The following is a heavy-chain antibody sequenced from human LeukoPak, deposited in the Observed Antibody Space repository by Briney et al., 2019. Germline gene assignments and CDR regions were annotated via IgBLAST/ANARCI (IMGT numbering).Heavy chain of an antibody. CDR2: TCSRSKWYN. CDR1: GDSVSSNRVA. D-gene: IGHD5-18*01. Sequence: SQTLSLTCAISGDSVSSNRVAWDWIRQSPSRGLEWLGRTCSRSKWYNEYALSVKSRIAINPDTSKNQFSLQLNSVTPEDTAVYYCARGYNYGFDYWGQGTLVTVSS. CDR3: ARGYNYGFDY. V-gene: IGHV6-1*01. J-gene: IGHJ4*02.